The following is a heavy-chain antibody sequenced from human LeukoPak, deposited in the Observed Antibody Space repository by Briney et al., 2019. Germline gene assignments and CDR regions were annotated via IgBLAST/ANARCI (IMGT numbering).Heavy chain of an antibody. V-gene: IGHV3-48*04. D-gene: IGHD3-10*01. CDR2: ISSSGSTI. CDR1: GFTFSSYS. Sequence: GGSLRLSCAASGFTFSSYSMDWVRQAPGKGLEWVSYISSSGSTIYYADSVKGRFTISRDNAKNSLYLQMNSLRAEDTAVYYCARVSGSYGGPWFDPWGQGTLVTVSS. CDR3: ARVSGSYGGPWFDP. J-gene: IGHJ5*02.